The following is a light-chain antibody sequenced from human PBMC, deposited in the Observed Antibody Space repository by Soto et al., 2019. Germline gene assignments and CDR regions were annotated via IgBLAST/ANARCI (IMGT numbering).Light chain of an antibody. CDR3: SSYTTSSPRV. Sequence: QSLLTQPSSVSGSPGQSIAISCTGSISDVGIYNYVSWYQQHPGKVPKLIIYEVTNRPSGVSNRFSGSKSGNTASLTISGLQAEDEADYYCSSYTTSSPRVYGTGTKVTVL. J-gene: IGLJ1*01. CDR1: ISDVGIYNY. CDR2: EVT. V-gene: IGLV2-14*01.